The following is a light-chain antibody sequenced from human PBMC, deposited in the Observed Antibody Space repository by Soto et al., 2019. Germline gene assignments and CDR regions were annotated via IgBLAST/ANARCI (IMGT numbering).Light chain of an antibody. CDR2: AAS. J-gene: IGKJ3*01. Sequence: EIVLTQSPGTLSLSPGERATLSCRASETVDSNSLAWYQQKPGQAPRLLIYAASSMATGIPDRFIGSGSGTAFSLIINRLEPEDFAVYYCQQYGGSTSFTFGPGTRVDVK. CDR1: ETVDSNS. V-gene: IGKV3-20*01. CDR3: QQYGGSTSFT.